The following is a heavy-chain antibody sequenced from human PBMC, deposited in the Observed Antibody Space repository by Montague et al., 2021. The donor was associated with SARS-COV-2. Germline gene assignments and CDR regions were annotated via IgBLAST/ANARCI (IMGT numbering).Heavy chain of an antibody. D-gene: IGHD4-23*01. Sequence: TLSLTCTVTGASFNSCYYCWTWIPQHPGKGRNWDGNIHYTGYSQSNPSLQSPLTISVDTSKNPFSLMLNSVTAADTAVYYCAREVGGFSSVGYFDSWGQGTRVIVSS. CDR1: GASFNSCYYC. J-gene: IGHJ4*02. V-gene: IGHV4-31*01. CDR2: IHYTGYS. CDR3: AREVGGFSSVGYFDS.